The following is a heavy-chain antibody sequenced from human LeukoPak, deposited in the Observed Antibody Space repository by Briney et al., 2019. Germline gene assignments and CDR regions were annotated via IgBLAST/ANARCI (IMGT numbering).Heavy chain of an antibody. V-gene: IGHV4-39*02. D-gene: IGHD3/OR15-3a*01. J-gene: IGHJ4*02. Sequence: SETLSLTCTVSGGSISSSSYYWGWIRQPPGKGLEWIGSIYYSGSTYYNPSLKSRVTISVDTSKNQFSLQLNSVTPEDTAVYYCARDGLGTRRTFDYWGQGTLVTVSS. CDR1: GGSISSSSYY. CDR3: ARDGLGTRRTFDY. CDR2: IYYSGST.